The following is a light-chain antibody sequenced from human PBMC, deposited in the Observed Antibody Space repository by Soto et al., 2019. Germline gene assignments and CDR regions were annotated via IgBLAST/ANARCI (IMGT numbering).Light chain of an antibody. Sequence: QYVLTQSPSVSGAPGQMVTISCTGSSSNIGADSDVHWYQQLPGTAPKLLIYSNTNRPSGVPGRFSGSRSGTSASLAITGLQAEDEGDYYCQSYDSRLSAYVFGTGTKLTVL. V-gene: IGLV1-40*01. J-gene: IGLJ1*01. CDR1: SSNIGADSD. CDR3: QSYDSRLSAYV. CDR2: SNT.